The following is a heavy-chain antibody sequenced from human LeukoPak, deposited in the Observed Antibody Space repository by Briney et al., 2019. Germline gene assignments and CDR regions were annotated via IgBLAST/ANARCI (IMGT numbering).Heavy chain of an antibody. CDR2: IWYDGSNK. V-gene: IGHV3-33*01. J-gene: IGHJ4*02. CDR3: ARDTEGGCFDY. Sequence: GRSLRLSCAASGFTFSSYGMHWVRQAPGKGLEWVAVIWYDGSNKYYADSVKGRFTISRDNSKNTLYLQMNSLRAEDTAVYYCARDTEGGCFDYWGQGTLVTVSS. CDR1: GFTFSSYG. D-gene: IGHD6-19*01.